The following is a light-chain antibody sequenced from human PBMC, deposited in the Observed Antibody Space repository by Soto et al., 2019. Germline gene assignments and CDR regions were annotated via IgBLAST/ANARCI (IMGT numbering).Light chain of an antibody. V-gene: IGKV3-20*01. Sequence: EIVLTHSPATLSLSPGERATLSCSASQSVSIYLAWYQQKPGQAPRLLISGSSRMATGIPDRFSGAGSGTDFTPTISRLEPEDFSLYYCRQQDILPITFGQGTRLEIK. CDR2: GSS. CDR1: QSVSIY. CDR3: RQQDILPIT. J-gene: IGKJ5*01.